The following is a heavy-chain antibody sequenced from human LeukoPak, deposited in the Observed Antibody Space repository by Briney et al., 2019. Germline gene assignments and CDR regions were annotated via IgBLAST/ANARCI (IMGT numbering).Heavy chain of an antibody. J-gene: IGHJ6*03. CDR1: GYTFTSYY. V-gene: IGHV1-46*01. CDR2: INPSGGST. CDR3: ARSITSRGYCSSTSCYKWGFYYYYYMDV. D-gene: IGHD2-2*02. Sequence: ASVKVSCKASGYTFTSYYMHWVRQAPGQGLEWMGIINPSGGSTSYAQKFQGRVTMTRDTSTSTVYMELSSLRSEDTAVYYCARSITSRGYCSSTSCYKWGFYYYYYMDVWGKGTTVTVSS.